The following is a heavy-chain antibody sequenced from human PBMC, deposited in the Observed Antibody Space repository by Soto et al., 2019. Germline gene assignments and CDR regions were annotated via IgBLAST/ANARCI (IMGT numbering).Heavy chain of an antibody. Sequence: SETLSLTFTVSGGSISSRGYYWCWIRQPPGKGLEWIESMFYSGTTYYNPSLKSRITIAVDTSKNQFSLRLSSVTAADTAVYYCARKEDGYNRLFDYWGQGILVTVSS. V-gene: IGHV4-39*01. D-gene: IGHD5-12*01. CDR3: ARKEDGYNRLFDY. CDR1: GGSISSRGYY. CDR2: MFYSGTT. J-gene: IGHJ4*02.